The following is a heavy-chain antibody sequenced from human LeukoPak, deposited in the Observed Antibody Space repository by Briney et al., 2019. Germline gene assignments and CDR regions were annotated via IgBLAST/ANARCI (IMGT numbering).Heavy chain of an antibody. CDR1: GGSISSSSSY. D-gene: IGHD6-6*01. Sequence: SGTLSLTCTVSGGSISSSSSYWGWIRQPPGKGLEWIGSVRYSGSTYYNPSLKSRVTISVDTSKNQFSLKLSSVTAADTAVYYCARQGQLAGYYYYYMDVWGKGTTVTVSS. J-gene: IGHJ6*03. V-gene: IGHV4-39*01. CDR2: VRYSGST. CDR3: ARQGQLAGYYYYYMDV.